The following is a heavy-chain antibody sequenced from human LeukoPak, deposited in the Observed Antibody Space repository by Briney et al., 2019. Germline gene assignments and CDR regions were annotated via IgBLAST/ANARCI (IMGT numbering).Heavy chain of an antibody. CDR3: AKDIYSSSWQSSGYLDY. CDR1: GFTFSSYG. V-gene: IGHV3-30*02. D-gene: IGHD6-13*01. Sequence: GGSLRLSCAASGFTFSSYGMHWVRHAPGKGLEGVAFIRYDGSNKYYTDSVKGRFTISRDNSKNTLYLQMNSLRTEDTAVYYCAKDIYSSSWQSSGYLDYWGQGTLVTVSS. J-gene: IGHJ4*02. CDR2: IRYDGSNK.